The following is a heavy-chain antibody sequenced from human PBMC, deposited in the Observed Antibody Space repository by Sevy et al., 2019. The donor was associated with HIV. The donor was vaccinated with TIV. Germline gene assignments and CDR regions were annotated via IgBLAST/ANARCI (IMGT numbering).Heavy chain of an antibody. J-gene: IGHJ4*02. Sequence: GGSLRLSCAASRFRFSSFSMNWVRQAPGKGLEWVSYISSSSSTIFYSDSVKGRFTISRDNAKNSLSLQMSSLRDEDTAVYYCARAQADYGDFGGHFDHWGQRSLVTVSS. V-gene: IGHV3-48*02. CDR3: ARAQADYGDFGGHFDH. CDR2: ISSSSSTI. D-gene: IGHD4-17*01. CDR1: RFRFSSFS.